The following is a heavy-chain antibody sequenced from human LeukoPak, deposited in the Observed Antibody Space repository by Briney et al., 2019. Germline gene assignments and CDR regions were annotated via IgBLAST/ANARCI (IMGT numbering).Heavy chain of an antibody. CDR1: GGTFSSYA. J-gene: IGHJ4*02. D-gene: IGHD3-22*01. CDR3: ARDADPLTYYYDSSGYYFDY. Sequence: VASVKVSCKASGGTFSSYAISWVRPAPGQGLEWMGRIIPIFGTANYAQKFQGRVTITADKSTSTAYMELSSLRSEDTAVYYCARDADPLTYYYDSSGYYFDYWGQGTLVTVSS. CDR2: IIPIFGTA. V-gene: IGHV1-69*06.